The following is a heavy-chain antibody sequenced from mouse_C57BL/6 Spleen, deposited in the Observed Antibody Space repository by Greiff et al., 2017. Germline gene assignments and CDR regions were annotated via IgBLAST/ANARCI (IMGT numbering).Heavy chain of an antibody. Sequence: EVQVVESGGGLVKPGGSLKLSCAASGFTFSDYGMHWVRQAPEKGLEWVAYISSGSSTIYYADTVKGRFTISRDNAKNTLFLQMTSLRSEDTAMYYCARPGTVSYWYFDVWGTGTTVTVSS. CDR2: ISSGSSTI. D-gene: IGHD4-1*01. J-gene: IGHJ1*03. CDR1: GFTFSDYG. V-gene: IGHV5-17*01. CDR3: ARPGTVSYWYFDV.